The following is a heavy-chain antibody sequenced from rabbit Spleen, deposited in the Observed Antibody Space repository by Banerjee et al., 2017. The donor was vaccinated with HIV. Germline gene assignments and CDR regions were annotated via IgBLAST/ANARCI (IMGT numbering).Heavy chain of an antibody. V-gene: IGHV1S45*01. CDR3: ARNDAGTSNFYFNL. J-gene: IGHJ4*01. CDR1: GFSFSSSYY. CDR2: IYGGNSGTT. D-gene: IGHD8-1*01. Sequence: QEQLKETGGDLVKPGASLTLTCTASGFSFSSSYYMCWVRQAPGKGLEWIACIYGGNSGTTYYASWAKGRFTISKTSSTTVTLEMTSLTAADTATYFCARNDAGTSNFYFNLWGPGTLVTVS.